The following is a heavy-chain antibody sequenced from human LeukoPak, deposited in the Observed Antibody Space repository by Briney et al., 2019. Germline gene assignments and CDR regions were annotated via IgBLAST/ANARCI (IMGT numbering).Heavy chain of an antibody. CDR2: IYSGGST. V-gene: IGHV3-66*02. CDR1: GFTVSSNY. Sequence: GGSLRLSCAASGFTVSSNYMSWVRQAPGKGLEWVSVIYSGGSTYYADSVKGRFTISRDNSKNTLYLQMNSLRAEDTAVYYCARVGGSYYAYYYYGMDVWGQGTTVTVSS. D-gene: IGHD1-26*01. J-gene: IGHJ6*02. CDR3: ARVGGSYYAYYYYGMDV.